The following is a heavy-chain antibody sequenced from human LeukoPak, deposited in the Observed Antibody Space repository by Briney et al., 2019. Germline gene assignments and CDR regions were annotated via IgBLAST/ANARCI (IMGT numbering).Heavy chain of an antibody. CDR3: AKHEHKGGGYWKDVFDY. CDR1: GFTFSSYA. CDR2: ISGSGGST. Sequence: WGSLRLSCAASGFTFSSYAMSWVRQAPGKGLEWVSAISGSGGSTYYADSVKGRFTISRDNSKNTLYLQMNSLRAEDTAVYYCAKHEHKGGGYWKDVFDYWGQGTLVTVSS. V-gene: IGHV3-23*01. D-gene: IGHD1-1*01. J-gene: IGHJ4*02.